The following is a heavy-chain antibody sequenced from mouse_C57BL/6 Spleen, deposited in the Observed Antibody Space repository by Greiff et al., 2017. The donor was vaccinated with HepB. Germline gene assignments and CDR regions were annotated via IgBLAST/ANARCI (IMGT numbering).Heavy chain of an antibody. CDR2: INPYNGGT. CDR1: GYTFTDYY. J-gene: IGHJ2*01. Sequence: EVQLQESGPVLVKPGASVKMSCKASGYTFTDYYMNWVKQSHGKSLEWIGVINPYNGGTSYNQKFKGKATLTVDKSSSTAYMELNSLTSEDSAVYYCARSLHDYDYFDYWGQGTTLTVSS. CDR3: ARSLHDYDYFDY. V-gene: IGHV1-19*01. D-gene: IGHD2-4*01.